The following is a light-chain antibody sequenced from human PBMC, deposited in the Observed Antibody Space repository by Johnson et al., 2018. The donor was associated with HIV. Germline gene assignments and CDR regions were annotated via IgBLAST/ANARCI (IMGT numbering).Light chain of an antibody. J-gene: IGLJ1*01. V-gene: IGLV1-51*01. CDR1: DSDIGNNY. Sequence: QSVLMQPPSVSAAPGQKVTISCFGSDSDIGNNYVSWYQQLPGTAPKLLIYDNNKRPSGIPDRFSGSKSGTSATLGITGLQTGDEADYYCGTWDSSLSAVYVFGTGTKVTV. CDR3: GTWDSSLSAVYV. CDR2: DNN.